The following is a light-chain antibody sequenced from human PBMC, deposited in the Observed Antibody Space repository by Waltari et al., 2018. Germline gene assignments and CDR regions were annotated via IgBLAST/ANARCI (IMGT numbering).Light chain of an antibody. V-gene: IGLV2-14*03. Sequence: QSALTQPASLSGSPGQSLTISCPGTSSDVGRHNNVSWYQQHPGKAPKLMIYDVSNRPSGVSNRFSGSKSGNTASLTISGLQAEDEADYYCSSYTSSSTLVFGGGTKLTVL. CDR2: DVS. CDR1: SSDVGRHNN. J-gene: IGLJ2*01. CDR3: SSYTSSSTLV.